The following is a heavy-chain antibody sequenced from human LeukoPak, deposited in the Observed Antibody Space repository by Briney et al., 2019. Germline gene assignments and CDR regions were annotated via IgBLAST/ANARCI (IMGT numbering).Heavy chain of an antibody. Sequence: ASVKVSCKASGYTFTSYGISWVRQAPGQGLEWMGWISAYNGNTNYAQKLQGRVTMTTDTSTSTAYMELRRLRSDDTAVYYCARDSRLSFGELELDAFDIWGQGTMVTVSS. J-gene: IGHJ3*02. CDR3: ARDSRLSFGELELDAFDI. D-gene: IGHD3-10*01. V-gene: IGHV1-18*01. CDR2: ISAYNGNT. CDR1: GYTFTSYG.